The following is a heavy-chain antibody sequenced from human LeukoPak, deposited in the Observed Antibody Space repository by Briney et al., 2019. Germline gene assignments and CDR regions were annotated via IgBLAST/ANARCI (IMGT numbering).Heavy chain of an antibody. CDR3: ARDYYSGSYRYTPDYYYYGMDV. CDR1: GYTFTSYG. CDR2: ISAYNGNT. Sequence: ASVKVSCKASGYTFTSYGIGWVRQAPGQGLEWMGWISAYNGNTNYAQKLQGRVTMTTDTSTSTAYMELRSLRSDDTAVYYCARDYYSGSYRYTPDYYYYGMDVWGQGTTVTVSS. J-gene: IGHJ6*02. D-gene: IGHD1-26*01. V-gene: IGHV1-18*01.